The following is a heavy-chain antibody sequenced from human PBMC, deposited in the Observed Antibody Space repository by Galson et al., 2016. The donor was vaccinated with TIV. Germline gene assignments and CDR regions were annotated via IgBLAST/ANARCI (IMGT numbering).Heavy chain of an antibody. D-gene: IGHD2/OR15-2a*01. CDR2: ISGSGYRT. CDR1: GFTFGHYA. Sequence: SLRLSCAASGFTFGHYAMTWVRQVPGKGLEWAAGISGSGYRTFYADSVKGRFTISRENSKNTLYLQMNSLRAEDTAVYYCAKGNSNHDREYLDFYYGMDVWGQGTTVTVSS. V-gene: IGHV3-23*01. CDR3: AKGNSNHDREYLDFYYGMDV. J-gene: IGHJ6*02.